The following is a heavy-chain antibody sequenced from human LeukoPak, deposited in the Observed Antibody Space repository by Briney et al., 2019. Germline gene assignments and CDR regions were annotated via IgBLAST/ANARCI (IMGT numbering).Heavy chain of an antibody. J-gene: IGHJ5*02. Sequence: SETLSLTCAVYGGSFSGYYWSWIRQPPGKGLEWIGEINHSGSTNYNPSLKSRVTISVDTSKNQFSLKLRSVTAADTAVYYCARGYSSSWYFWFDPWGQGTLVTVSS. V-gene: IGHV4-34*01. CDR1: GGSFSGYY. CDR3: ARGYSSSWYFWFDP. D-gene: IGHD6-13*01. CDR2: INHSGST.